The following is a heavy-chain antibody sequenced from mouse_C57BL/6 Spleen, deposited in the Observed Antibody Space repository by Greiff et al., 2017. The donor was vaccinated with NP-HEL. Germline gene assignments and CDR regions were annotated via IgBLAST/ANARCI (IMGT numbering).Heavy chain of an antibody. D-gene: IGHD2-4*01. CDR3: ARWRSDYDALLDY. V-gene: IGHV1-50*01. J-gene: IGHJ2*01. CDR1: GYTFTSYW. Sequence: QVQLKQSGAELVKPGASVKLSCKASGYTFTSYWMQWVKQRPGQGLEWIGEIDPSDSYTNYNQKFKGKATLTVDTSSSTAYMQLSSLTSEDSAVYYCARWRSDYDALLDYWGQGTTLTVSS. CDR2: IDPSDSYT.